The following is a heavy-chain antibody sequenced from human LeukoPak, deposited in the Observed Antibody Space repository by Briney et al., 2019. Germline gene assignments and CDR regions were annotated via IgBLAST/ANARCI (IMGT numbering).Heavy chain of an antibody. CDR3: ARRGVGLHKYYFDY. CDR2: IYYSGST. J-gene: IGHJ4*02. Sequence: SETLSLTCTVSGGSIGSSSYYWGWIRQPPGKGLEWIGSIYYSGSTYYNPSLKSRVTISVDTSKNQFSLKLSPVTAADTAVYYCARRGVGLHKYYFDYWGQGTLVTVSS. CDR1: GGSIGSSSYY. V-gene: IGHV4-39*01. D-gene: IGHD5-18*01.